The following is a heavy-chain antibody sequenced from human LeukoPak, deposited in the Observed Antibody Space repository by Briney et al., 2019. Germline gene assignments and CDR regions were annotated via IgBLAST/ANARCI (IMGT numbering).Heavy chain of an antibody. J-gene: IGHJ4*02. CDR3: ARGYYDSRAQVFDY. D-gene: IGHD3-22*01. Sequence: ASVKVSCKASGYTFTSYDISWVRQAPGQGLEWMGWISAKKGNTDYAQKLQGRVTMTTDTSTSTAYMELRSLRSDDTAVYYCARGYYDSRAQVFDYWGQGTLVTVSS. CDR1: GYTFTSYD. CDR2: ISAKKGNT. V-gene: IGHV1-18*01.